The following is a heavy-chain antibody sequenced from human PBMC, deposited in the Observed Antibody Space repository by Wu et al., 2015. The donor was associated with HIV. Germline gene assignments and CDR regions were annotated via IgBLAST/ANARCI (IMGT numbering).Heavy chain of an antibody. Sequence: QVHLVQFGGEVKKPGSSVKVTCKASGDGFTSYAVSWVRQAPGQGLEWMGGIIPIFGTANYAQKFQGRVTITADESTSTAYMELSSLRSEDTAVYYCARVGSGDVKYCSSTSCYRWYFDLWGRGTLVTVSS. J-gene: IGHJ2*01. D-gene: IGHD2-2*02. CDR2: IIPIFGTA. CDR1: GDGFTSYA. V-gene: IGHV1-69*12. CDR3: ARVGSGDVKYCSSTSCYRWYFDL.